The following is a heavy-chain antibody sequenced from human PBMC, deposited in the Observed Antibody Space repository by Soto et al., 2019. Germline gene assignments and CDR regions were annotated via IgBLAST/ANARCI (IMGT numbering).Heavy chain of an antibody. CDR1: GYTFTDHY. Sequence: QAQLVQSGAEVKKPGASVKVSCEASGYTFTDHYVHWVRQAPGQGLEWMGWVNPNTAGTIYEQKFHGRVTMTSDMSINTVYMEITSLRLDDPAIYYWASIGSGACDGNGLDVWGQGTLVTVSS. CDR2: VNPNTAGT. J-gene: IGHJ4*02. CDR3: ASIGSGACDGNGLDV. D-gene: IGHD2-15*01. V-gene: IGHV1-2*02.